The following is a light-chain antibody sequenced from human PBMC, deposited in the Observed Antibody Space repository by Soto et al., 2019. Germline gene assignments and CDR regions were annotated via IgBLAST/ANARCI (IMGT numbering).Light chain of an antibody. CDR3: HQYYDWPLT. V-gene: IGKV3-15*01. Sequence: EIEMTQSPATLSVSPGERATLSCTASQNIGSIMAWYQQKPDQAPRLLIYGASTRATGIPARFGGSGSGTDFTLTISRLQSEDFAVYYCHQYYDWPLTFGPGTKVEIK. CDR2: GAS. J-gene: IGKJ1*01. CDR1: QNIGSI.